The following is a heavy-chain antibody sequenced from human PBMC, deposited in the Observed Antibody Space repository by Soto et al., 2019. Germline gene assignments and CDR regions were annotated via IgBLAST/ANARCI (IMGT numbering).Heavy chain of an antibody. CDR3: ARDRRLRRNDAFDI. CDR2: ISSCSSYI. V-gene: IGHV3-21*01. J-gene: IGHJ3*02. CDR1: GFTFSSYS. D-gene: IGHD4-17*01. Sequence: GGSLRLSCAASGFTFSSYSMNWVRQAPGKGLEWVSSISSCSSYIYYADSVKGRFTISRDNAKNSLYLQMNSLRAEDTAVYYCARDRRLRRNDAFDIWGQGTMVTVSS.